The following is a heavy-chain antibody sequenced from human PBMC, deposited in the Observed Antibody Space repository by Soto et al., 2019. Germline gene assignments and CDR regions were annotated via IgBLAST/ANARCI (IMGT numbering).Heavy chain of an antibody. CDR2: ISYDGSNK. V-gene: IGHV3-30*18. Sequence: GGSLTLSCAASGFTFSSYGMHWVRQAPGKGLEWVAVISYDGSNKYYADSVKGRFTISRDNSKNTLYLQMNSLRAEDTAVYYCAKGSFTIFGVVIRDYYYGMDVWGQGNTVTVSS. CDR3: AKGSFTIFGVVIRDYYYGMDV. CDR1: GFTFSSYG. D-gene: IGHD3-3*01. J-gene: IGHJ6*02.